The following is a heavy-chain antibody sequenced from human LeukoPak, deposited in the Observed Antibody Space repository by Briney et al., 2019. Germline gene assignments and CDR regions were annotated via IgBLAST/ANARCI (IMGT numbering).Heavy chain of an antibody. V-gene: IGHV1-69*13. CDR2: IIPIFGTA. CDR3: ARETLYYDSSGYYDY. D-gene: IGHD3-22*01. CDR1: GGTFSSYA. Sequence: GASVKVSCKASGGTFSSYAISWVRQAPGQGLKWMGGIIPIFGTANYAQKFQGRVTITADESTSTAYMELSSLRSEDTAVYYCARETLYYDSSGYYDYWGQGTLVTVSS. J-gene: IGHJ4*02.